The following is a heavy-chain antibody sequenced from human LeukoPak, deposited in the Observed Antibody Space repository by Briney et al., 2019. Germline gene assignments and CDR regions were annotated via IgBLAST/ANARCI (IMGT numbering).Heavy chain of an antibody. Sequence: SVKVSCKASGGTFSSYAISWVRQAPEQWLEWMGGIIPIFGTANYAQKFQGRVTITADKSTSTAYMELSSLRSEDTAVYYCARGPEGITMVRGVLDYWGQGTLVTVSS. D-gene: IGHD3-10*01. CDR2: IIPIFGTA. V-gene: IGHV1-69*06. CDR1: GGTFSSYA. J-gene: IGHJ4*02. CDR3: ARGPEGITMVRGVLDY.